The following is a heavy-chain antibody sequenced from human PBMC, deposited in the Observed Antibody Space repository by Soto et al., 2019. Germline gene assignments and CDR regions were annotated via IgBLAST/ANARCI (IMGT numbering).Heavy chain of an antibody. CDR1: GFTFSSYG. D-gene: IGHD5-12*01. V-gene: IGHV3-30*18. CDR3: AKEVPTNPLDS. J-gene: IGHJ4*02. Sequence: GGSLRLSCAASGFTFSSYGMHWVRQAPGKGLEWVAIISYNASNKSYADSVRGRFTISRDNSKSTLYLQMNSLRTEDTAVYYCAKEVPTNPLDSWGQGTMVTVYS. CDR2: ISYNASNK.